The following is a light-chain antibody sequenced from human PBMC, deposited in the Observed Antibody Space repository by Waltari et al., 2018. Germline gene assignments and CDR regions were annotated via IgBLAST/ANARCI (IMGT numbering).Light chain of an antibody. V-gene: IGLV2-14*01. CDR2: DVS. CDR1: SSDVGGYNY. Sequence: QSALTQPASVSGSPGQSIPISSPGTSSDVGGYNYVSCYQQHPGKAPKLMIYDVSKRPSGVSNRFSGSKSGNTASLTISGLQAEDEADYYCSSYTSSSTRVFGTGTKVTVL. CDR3: SSYTSSSTRV. J-gene: IGLJ1*01.